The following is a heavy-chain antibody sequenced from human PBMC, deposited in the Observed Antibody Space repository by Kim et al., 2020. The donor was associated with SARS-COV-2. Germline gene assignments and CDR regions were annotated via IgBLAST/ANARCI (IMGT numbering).Heavy chain of an antibody. V-gene: IGHV4-31*03. D-gene: IGHD5-18*01. CDR3: ARDRGYSYQFDL. CDR2: IYYSGST. CDR1: GGSISSGGYY. J-gene: IGHJ2*01. Sequence: TLSLTCTVSGGSISSGGYYWSWIRQHPGKGLEWIGYIYYSGSTYYNPSLKSRVTISVDTSKNQFSLKLSSVTAADTAVYYCARDRGYSYQFDLWGRGTLVTVSS.